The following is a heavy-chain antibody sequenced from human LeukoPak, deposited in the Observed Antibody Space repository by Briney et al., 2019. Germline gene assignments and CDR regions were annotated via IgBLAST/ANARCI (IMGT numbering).Heavy chain of an antibody. D-gene: IGHD2-2*02. Sequence: ASVKVSCKASGYTFTSYGISWVRQAPGQGLEWMGWISAYNGNTNYAQKLQGRVTMTTDTSTSTAYMGLRSLRSDDTAVYYCASDLGAAITPGYYYYYGMDVWGQGTTVTVSS. CDR2: ISAYNGNT. V-gene: IGHV1-18*01. J-gene: IGHJ6*02. CDR3: ASDLGAAITPGYYYYYGMDV. CDR1: GYTFTSYG.